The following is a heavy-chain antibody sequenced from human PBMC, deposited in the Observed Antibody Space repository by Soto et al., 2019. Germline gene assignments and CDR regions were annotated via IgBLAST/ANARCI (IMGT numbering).Heavy chain of an antibody. Sequence: GGSLRLSCAASGFTFSSYGMHWVRQAPGKGLEWVAVIWYAGSNKYYVDSVKGRFTISRDNSKNTPYLQMNSLRAEDTAVFYCAIGSFVDYVVFGWFDPWGQGTLVTVSS. CDR1: GFTFSSYG. J-gene: IGHJ5*02. CDR2: IWYAGSNK. V-gene: IGHV3-33*01. D-gene: IGHD4-17*01. CDR3: AIGSFVDYVVFGWFDP.